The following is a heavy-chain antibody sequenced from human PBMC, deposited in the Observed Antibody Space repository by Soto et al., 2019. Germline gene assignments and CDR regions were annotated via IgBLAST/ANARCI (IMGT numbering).Heavy chain of an antibody. J-gene: IGHJ6*03. CDR2: IYSGGST. CDR1: GFTVSSNY. V-gene: IGHV3-66*01. Sequence: GSLRLSCAASGFTVSSNYMSWVRQAPGKGLEWVSVIYSGGSTYYADSVKGRFTISRDNSKNTLYLQMNSLRAEDTAVYYCARAPPYYYYMDVWGKGTTVTVSS. CDR3: ARAPPYYYYMDV.